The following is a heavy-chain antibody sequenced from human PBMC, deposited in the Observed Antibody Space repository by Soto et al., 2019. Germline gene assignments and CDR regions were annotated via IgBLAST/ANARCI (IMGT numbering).Heavy chain of an antibody. J-gene: IGHJ6*02. CDR2: TYYRSKWYN. Sequence: SQTLSLTFAISGDSVSSNSSAWNCISQSPSRGLEWLGRTYYRSKWYNDYAVSVKSRITINPDTSKNQFSLQLNSVTPEDTAVYYCARDSLGDYYGMDVWGQGTTVTVSS. CDR1: GDSVSSNSSA. CDR3: ARDSLGDYYGMDV. V-gene: IGHV6-1*01. D-gene: IGHD3-3*02.